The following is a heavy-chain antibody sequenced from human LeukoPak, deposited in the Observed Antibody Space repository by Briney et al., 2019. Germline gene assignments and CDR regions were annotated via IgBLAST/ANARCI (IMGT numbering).Heavy chain of an antibody. V-gene: IGHV1-18*01. CDR3: ARTDGYYYGSGPFDY. CDR1: GYTFTSYG. Sequence: ASVKVSCKASGYTFTSYGISWVRRAPGQGLEWMGWISAYNGNTNYAQKLQGRVTMTTDTSTSTAYMELRSLRSDDTAVYYCARTDGYYYGSGPFDYWGQGTLVTVSS. D-gene: IGHD3-10*01. J-gene: IGHJ4*02. CDR2: ISAYNGNT.